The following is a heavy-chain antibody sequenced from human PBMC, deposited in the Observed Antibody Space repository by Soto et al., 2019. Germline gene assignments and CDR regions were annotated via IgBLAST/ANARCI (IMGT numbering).Heavy chain of an antibody. CDR2: ISSNGVGT. CDR3: VRRARPDFYYMDV. Sequence: EVQLAESGGSLAQPGGSLRLSCAASEFSLSGYAMDWVRQAPEKGLEYVSGISSNGVGTYYANSVQGRFTISRDNSKNTVYLQMGSLRPEDMAVYYCVRRARPDFYYMDVWGKGTTVSVS. J-gene: IGHJ6*03. V-gene: IGHV3-64*01. D-gene: IGHD6-6*01. CDR1: EFSLSGYA.